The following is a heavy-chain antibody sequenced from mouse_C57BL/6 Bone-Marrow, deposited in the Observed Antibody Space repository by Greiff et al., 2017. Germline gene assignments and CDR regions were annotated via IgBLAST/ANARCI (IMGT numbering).Heavy chain of an antibody. Sequence: QVQLQQPGAELVKPGASVKLSCKASGYTFTSYWMXWVKQRPGQGLEWIGMIHPNSGSTNYNEKFKSKATLTVDKSSSTAYMQLSSLTSEDSAVYYCAHITTIYFDYWGQGTTLTVSA. CDR2: IHPNSGST. J-gene: IGHJ2*01. CDR1: GYTFTSYW. V-gene: IGHV1-64*01. D-gene: IGHD1-1*01. CDR3: AHITTIYFDY.